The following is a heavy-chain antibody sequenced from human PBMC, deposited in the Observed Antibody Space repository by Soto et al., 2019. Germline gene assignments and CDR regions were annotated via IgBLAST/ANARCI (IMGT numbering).Heavy chain of an antibody. CDR2: SIPIFGTA. J-gene: IGHJ4*02. Sequence: QVQLVQSGAEVKKPGSSVKVSCKASGGTFSSYAISWVRQTPGQGLEWMGGSIPIFGTANYAQKFQGRVTITADESTSTAYMELSSLRSEDTAVYYCARVGAHYGGNSHYWGQGTLVTVSS. V-gene: IGHV1-69*01. CDR3: ARVGAHYGGNSHY. D-gene: IGHD4-17*01. CDR1: GGTFSSYA.